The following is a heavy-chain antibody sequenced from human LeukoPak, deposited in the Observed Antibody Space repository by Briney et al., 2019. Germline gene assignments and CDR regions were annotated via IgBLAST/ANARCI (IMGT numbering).Heavy chain of an antibody. J-gene: IGHJ3*02. Sequence: PGGPLRLSCAASGFTFSSYSMNWVRQAPGKGLEWVSSISSSSSYVYYADSVKGRFTISRDNAKNSLYLQMYSLRAKDTAVYYCARDTDYLGPRTTFDIWGQGTMVTVSS. V-gene: IGHV3-21*01. CDR2: ISSSSSYV. D-gene: IGHD1-1*01. CDR3: ARDTDYLGPRTTFDI. CDR1: GFTFSSYS.